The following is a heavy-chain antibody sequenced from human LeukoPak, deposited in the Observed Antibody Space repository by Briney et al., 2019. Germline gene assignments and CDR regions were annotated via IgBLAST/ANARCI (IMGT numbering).Heavy chain of an antibody. V-gene: IGHV4-59*08. D-gene: IGHD3-10*01. J-gene: IGHJ3*01. CDR2: VYGSGGT. CDR1: GDSSSDDY. CDR3: ARHPIYGSGTSSGFDV. Sequence: KPSETLSLTCSVSGDSSSDDYWRWIPPAPGRGLAWIAYVYGSGGTSYNPSFGCRLTISAATSKTELSLQLRSVNAGETAVYCCARHPIYGSGTSSGFDVSGQGTMVTVSS.